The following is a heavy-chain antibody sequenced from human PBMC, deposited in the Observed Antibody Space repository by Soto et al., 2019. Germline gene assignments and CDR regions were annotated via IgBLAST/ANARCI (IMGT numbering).Heavy chain of an antibody. CDR3: ARDLEGGRTLYYYDSSGPAGYAFDI. V-gene: IGHV1-69*13. Sequence: SVKVSCKASGGTFSSYAISWVRQAPGQGLEWMGGIIPIFGTANYAQKFQGRVTITADESTSTAYMELSSLRSEDTAVYYCARDLEGGRTLYYYDSSGPAGYAFDIWGQGTMVTVSS. CDR1: GGTFSSYA. CDR2: IIPIFGTA. D-gene: IGHD3-22*01. J-gene: IGHJ3*02.